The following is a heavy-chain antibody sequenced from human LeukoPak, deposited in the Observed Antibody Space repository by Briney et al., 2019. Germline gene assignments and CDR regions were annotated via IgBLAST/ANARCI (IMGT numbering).Heavy chain of an antibody. J-gene: IGHJ4*02. CDR2: IPSSGNYM. V-gene: IGHV3-21*01. CDR3: ARGRLEWLLPFDY. CDR1: AFMFSDYW. Sequence: GGSLRLSCAGSAFMFSDYWMAWVRLAPGKGLEWVSSIPSSGNYMYYADSLKGRFTISRDNAKNSLFLQMNGLRAEDTAVYFCARGRLEWLLPFDYWGQGILVTVSS. D-gene: IGHD3-3*01.